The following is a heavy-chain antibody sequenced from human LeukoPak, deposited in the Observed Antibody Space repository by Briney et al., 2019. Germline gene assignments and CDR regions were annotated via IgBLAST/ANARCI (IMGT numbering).Heavy chain of an antibody. CDR1: GFTLSNHW. V-gene: IGHV3-7*03. J-gene: IGHJ4*02. D-gene: IGHD6-13*01. CDR3: ARDRAAAQPKITFDY. Sequence: GGSLRLSCAASGFTLSNHWMTWVRQAPGKGLEWVANIKQDGSEKYYVDSVKGRFTISRDNAKNSLYLQMNSLRAEDTAVYYCARDRAAAQPKITFDYWGQGTLVTVSS. CDR2: IKQDGSEK.